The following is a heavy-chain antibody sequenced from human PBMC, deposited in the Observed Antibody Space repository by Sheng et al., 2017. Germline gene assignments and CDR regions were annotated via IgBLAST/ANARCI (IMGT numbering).Heavy chain of an antibody. J-gene: IGHJ4*02. CDR3: ARGVRNYYDSRGYVYLDF. Sequence: QLQLQESGPGLVEPWETLSLTCTVSGFSISSTIYYWGWIRQPPGKGLEWIGSIYYSGSTYYNPSLTSRVTISVDTSKNHFSLKLESVTAADTAVYYCARGVRNYYDSRGYVYLDFWGQGTLVTVSS. D-gene: IGHD3-22*01. CDR1: GFSISSTIYY. CDR2: IYYSGST. V-gene: IGHV4-39*07.